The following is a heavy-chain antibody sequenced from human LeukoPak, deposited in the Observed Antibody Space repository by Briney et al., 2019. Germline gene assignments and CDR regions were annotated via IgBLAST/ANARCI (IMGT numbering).Heavy chain of an antibody. CDR3: ASALRIYYYFDY. CDR1: GFTFSSYA. V-gene: IGHV3-23*01. D-gene: IGHD1-26*01. J-gene: IGHJ4*02. CDR2: ISDSGGNT. Sequence: PGGSLRLSCEASGFTFSSYALSWVRQAPGKGLEWVSAISDSGGNTYYADSVKGRFTISRDNSKNTLYLQMHSLRAEDTAVYYCASALRIYYYFDYWGQGTLVTVSS.